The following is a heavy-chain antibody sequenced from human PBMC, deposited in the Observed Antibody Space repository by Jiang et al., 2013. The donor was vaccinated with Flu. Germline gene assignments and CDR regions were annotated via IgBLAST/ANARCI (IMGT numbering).Heavy chain of an antibody. J-gene: IGHJ6*02. D-gene: IGHD6-6*01. Sequence: SGAEVKKPGASVKVSCKASGYTFTSYDINWVRQATGQGLEWMGWMNPNSGNTGYAQKFQGRVTMTRNTSISTAYMELSSLRSEDTAVYYCARSVWYSSSSGGXYYYYYYGMDVWGQGTTVTVSS. V-gene: IGHV1-8*01. CDR1: GYTFTSYD. CDR3: ARSVWYSSSSGGXYYYYYYGMDV. CDR2: MNPNSGNT.